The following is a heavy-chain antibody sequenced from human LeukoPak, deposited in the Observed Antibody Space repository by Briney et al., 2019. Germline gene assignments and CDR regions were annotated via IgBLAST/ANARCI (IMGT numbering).Heavy chain of an antibody. CDR3: AREAAAAGPPYFDY. D-gene: IGHD6-13*01. Sequence: SETLSLTCTVSGGSISSYYWSWIRQPAGKGLEWIGRIYTSGSTNYNPSLKSRVTMSVDTSKNQFSLKLSSVTAADTAVYYCAREAAAAGPPYFDYWGQGTLVTVSS. V-gene: IGHV4-4*07. CDR2: IYTSGST. CDR1: GGSISSYY. J-gene: IGHJ4*02.